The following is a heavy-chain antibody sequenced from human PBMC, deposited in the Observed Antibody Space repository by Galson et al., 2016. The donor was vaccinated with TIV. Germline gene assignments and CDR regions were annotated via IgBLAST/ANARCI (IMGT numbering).Heavy chain of an antibody. V-gene: IGHV1-3*01. J-gene: IGHJ6*03. CDR1: GYTFPSYT. D-gene: IGHD3-3*01. CDR3: AGGGVTTDFWSNYYPGGMDV. CDR2: INAGNGNT. Sequence: SVKVSCKASGYTFPSYTMHWVRQAPGQRLDWMGWINAGNGNTRYSQQFQGRVTITKDTSTSTAYMYLSSLKSEDTAVYYCAGGGVTTDFWSNYYPGGMDVWGKGTTVTVSS.